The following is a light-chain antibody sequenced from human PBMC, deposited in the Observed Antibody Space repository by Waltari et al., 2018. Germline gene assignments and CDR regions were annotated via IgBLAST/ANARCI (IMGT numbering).Light chain of an antibody. CDR1: QGISNY. CDR2: AAS. Sequence: DIQMTQSPSSLSASVGDRVTITCRASQGISNYLAWYQQKPGKVPKILIYAASTLQSGVTSRFSGSGSGTDFTLTISSLQPEDVATYYCQKYNSALTWTFGQGTKVEIK. CDR3: QKYNSALTWT. V-gene: IGKV1-27*01. J-gene: IGKJ1*01.